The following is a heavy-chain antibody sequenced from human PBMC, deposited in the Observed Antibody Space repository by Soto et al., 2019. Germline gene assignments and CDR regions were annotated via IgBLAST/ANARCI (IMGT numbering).Heavy chain of an antibody. V-gene: IGHV4-4*07. CDR2: IYTSGST. CDR1: GGSFSSYA. Sequence: QVQLQESGPGLVKPSETLSLTCTVSGGSFSSYAWSWIRQPAGKGLEWIGRIYTSGSTNYNPSLKSRVTMSVDTSKNQFSLKLSYVTAADTAVYYGARDLGMDDYGDYEVFDYWGQGTLVTVSS. CDR3: ARDLGMDDYGDYEVFDY. J-gene: IGHJ4*02. D-gene: IGHD4-17*01.